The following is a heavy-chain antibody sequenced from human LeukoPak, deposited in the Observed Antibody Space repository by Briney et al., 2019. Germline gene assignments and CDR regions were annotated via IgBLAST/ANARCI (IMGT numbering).Heavy chain of an antibody. CDR3: ARKRSPIYFDS. CDR2: IYYNGST. Sequence: SETLSLICTVSGGSISSHYWSWIRQPPGKELEWIGYIYYNGSTNYNPSLKSRVTISVDTSKNQFSLKLRSVTAADTAVYYCARKRSPIYFDSWGQGTLVTVSS. CDR1: GGSISSHY. V-gene: IGHV4-59*11. J-gene: IGHJ4*02.